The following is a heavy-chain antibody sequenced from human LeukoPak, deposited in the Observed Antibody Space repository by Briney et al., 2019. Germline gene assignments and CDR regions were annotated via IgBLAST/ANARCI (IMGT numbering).Heavy chain of an antibody. CDR3: ARVRYQTADY. J-gene: IGHJ4*02. CDR1: GFTFSNYN. Sequence: GGSLRLSCSASGFTFSNYNIHWVRQAPGKGLEWVSYISSSGTTIHYADSVKGRFTISRDNAKNSVYLQMNSLRVEDTAVYYCARVRYQTADYWGQGTLVTVSS. D-gene: IGHD3-16*02. CDR2: ISSSGTTI. V-gene: IGHV3-48*03.